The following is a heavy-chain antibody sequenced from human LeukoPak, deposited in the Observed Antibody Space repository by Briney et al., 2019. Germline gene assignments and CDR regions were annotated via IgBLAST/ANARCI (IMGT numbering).Heavy chain of an antibody. D-gene: IGHD2-15*01. Sequence: SETLSLSCTVSGYSISSGYYWGWIRQPPGKGLEWIGSIYHSGSTYYNPSLKSRVTISVDTSKNQFSLKLSSVTAADTAVYYCARPIAPNCSGGSCQQIDYWGQGTLVTVSS. V-gene: IGHV4-38-2*02. CDR3: ARPIAPNCSGGSCQQIDY. CDR1: GYSISSGYY. J-gene: IGHJ4*02. CDR2: IYHSGST.